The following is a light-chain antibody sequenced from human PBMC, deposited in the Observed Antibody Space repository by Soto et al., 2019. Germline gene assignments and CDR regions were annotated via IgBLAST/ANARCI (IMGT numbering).Light chain of an antibody. CDR2: GAS. V-gene: IGKV3-15*01. Sequence: EIVMTQSPATLSVSPGERATLSCRASQSISSNLAWYQQKPGQAPRLLIYGASTRATGIAARFSGSGSGTEFTLTISRLQSEDFAVYYCQHYNNWPPWTFGQGTKVEIK. CDR1: QSISSN. CDR3: QHYNNWPPWT. J-gene: IGKJ1*01.